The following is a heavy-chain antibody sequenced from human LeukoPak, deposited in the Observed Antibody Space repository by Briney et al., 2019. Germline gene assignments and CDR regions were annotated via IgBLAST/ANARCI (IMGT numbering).Heavy chain of an antibody. Sequence: ASVKVSCKASGGTFSSYAISWVRQAPGQGLEWMGIINPSGGSTSYAQKFQGRVTMTRDTSTSTVYMELSSLRSEDTAVYYCARDGYSSGPSDYWGQGTLVTVSS. D-gene: IGHD6-19*01. CDR2: INPSGGST. J-gene: IGHJ4*02. CDR1: GGTFSSYA. CDR3: ARDGYSSGPSDY. V-gene: IGHV1-46*01.